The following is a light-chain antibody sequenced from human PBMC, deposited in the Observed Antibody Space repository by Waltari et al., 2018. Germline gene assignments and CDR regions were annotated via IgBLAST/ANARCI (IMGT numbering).Light chain of an antibody. CDR1: NIGRKT. CDR2: YDS. V-gene: IGLV3-21*04. CDR3: QVWDSSRDHGV. J-gene: IGLJ1*01. Sequence: SYVLTQPPSVSVAPGETARITCGGNNIGRKTVHWYQQKPGQTPVVVISYDSDRPSGIPARFSGSNSGNTATLTISRVEAGDEADYYCQVWDSSRDHGVFGTGTKVTVL.